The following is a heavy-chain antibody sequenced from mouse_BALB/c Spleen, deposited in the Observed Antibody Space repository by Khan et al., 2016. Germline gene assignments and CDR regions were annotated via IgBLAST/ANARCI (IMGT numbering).Heavy chain of an antibody. V-gene: IGHV3-2*02. CDR3: ARTPTAYYAMDY. Sequence: EVQLQESGPGLVKPSQSLSLTCTVTSYSITSDYAWNWIRQFPGNKLEWMGYISYSGSTRYCPSLKSRISITRDTSKNQFFLQLNSVTTEDTATYYCARTPTAYYAMDYWGQGTSVTVSS. J-gene: IGHJ4*01. D-gene: IGHD1-2*01. CDR2: ISYSGST. CDR1: SYSITSDYA.